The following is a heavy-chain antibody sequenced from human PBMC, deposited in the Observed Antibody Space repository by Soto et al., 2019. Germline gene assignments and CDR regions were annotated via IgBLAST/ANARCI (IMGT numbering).Heavy chain of an antibody. CDR1: GFTLSDYA. Sequence: LRLSCAASGFTLSDYAMSWVRQAPGKGLEWLSSIASNGANTYYADSVKGRFTISRDDSKNTLSLQMNSLRAEDTAIYYCAKLIATDFDYWGQGALVTVSS. V-gene: IGHV3-23*01. CDR3: AKLIATDFDY. J-gene: IGHJ4*02. CDR2: IASNGANT. D-gene: IGHD6-13*01.